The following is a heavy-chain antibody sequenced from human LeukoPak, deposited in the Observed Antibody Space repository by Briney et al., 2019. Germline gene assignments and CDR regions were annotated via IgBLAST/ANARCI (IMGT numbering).Heavy chain of an antibody. V-gene: IGHV3-15*01. J-gene: IGHJ4*02. D-gene: IGHD4-17*01. Sequence: GGSLRLSCAASGFSFNNAWMSWVRQAPGKGLEWVGRIKSKTEGEATDYAAPMKGRFTISSDDSKNTLTLQINSLKTEDTGVYYCTTDGGLTTVTTYADFDYWGQGTLVTVSS. CDR2: IKSKTEGEAT. CDR3: TTDGGLTTVTTYADFDY. CDR1: GFSFNNAW.